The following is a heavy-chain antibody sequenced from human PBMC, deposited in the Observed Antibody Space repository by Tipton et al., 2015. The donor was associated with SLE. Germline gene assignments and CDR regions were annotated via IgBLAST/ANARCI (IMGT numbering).Heavy chain of an antibody. J-gene: IGHJ3*02. CDR2: IHHSGST. V-gene: IGHV4-31*03. CDR3: ARTLDTLDI. CDR1: AGSISSGGYY. Sequence: TLSLTCTVSAGSISSGGYYWNWIRQHPGKGLEWIGYIHHSGSTSYTPSLESRLTISVDTSKNQFSLKLNSVTAADTAVYYCARTLDTLDIWGQGTMVTVSS.